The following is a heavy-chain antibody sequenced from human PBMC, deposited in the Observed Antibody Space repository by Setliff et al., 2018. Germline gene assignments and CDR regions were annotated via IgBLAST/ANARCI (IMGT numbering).Heavy chain of an antibody. D-gene: IGHD3-22*01. CDR2: IIPIFGTA. J-gene: IGHJ5*02. Sequence: SVKVSCKASGGTFSSYAISWVRQAPGQGLEWMGGIIPIFGTANYAQKFQDRVTITTDESTSTAYMELNSLTSDDTAVYYCARGIYYFDIMGDPWGQGTLVTVSS. CDR1: GGTFSSYA. CDR3: ARGIYYFDIMGDP. V-gene: IGHV1-69*05.